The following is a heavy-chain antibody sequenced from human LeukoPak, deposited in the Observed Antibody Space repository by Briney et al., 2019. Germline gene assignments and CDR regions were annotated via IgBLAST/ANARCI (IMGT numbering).Heavy chain of an antibody. CDR1: GFTFNNYA. V-gene: IGHV3-23*01. D-gene: IGHD2-2*01. CDR3: AREVVPAASNWFDP. J-gene: IGHJ5*02. Sequence: PGGSLRLSCAASGFTFNNYALTWVRQTPGKGLECVSAISGDGVSPYYADSVRGRFTISRDNSKNTLYLQMNSLRAEDTAVYYCAREVVPAASNWFDPWGQGTLVTVSS. CDR2: ISGDGVSP.